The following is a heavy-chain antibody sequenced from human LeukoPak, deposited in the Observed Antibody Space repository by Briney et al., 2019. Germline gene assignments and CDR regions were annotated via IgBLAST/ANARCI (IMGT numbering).Heavy chain of an antibody. V-gene: IGHV4-39*01. CDR1: GDSISSSPYS. Sequence: SETLSLTCTVSGDSISSSPYSWGWIRQPPGKGLEWIGEFTHRGNTNYNPSLTSRATISVDTSKKHFSLNLSSLTAADTAVYYCARHSVDTALAYWGQGTLVTVSS. CDR2: FTHRGNT. D-gene: IGHD5-18*01. J-gene: IGHJ4*02. CDR3: ARHSVDTALAY.